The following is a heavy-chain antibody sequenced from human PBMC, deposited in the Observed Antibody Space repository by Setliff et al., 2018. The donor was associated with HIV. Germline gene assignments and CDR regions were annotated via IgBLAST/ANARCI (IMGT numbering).Heavy chain of an antibody. D-gene: IGHD3-3*01. J-gene: IGHJ6*03. CDR1: GGTFSGYA. Sequence: SVKVSCKASGGTFSGYAICWVRQAPGQGLELMGGIITIFGTANYAQKFQGRVTITADESTSTAYMELSSLRSEDTAVYYCARGENRLLEWLPLDYYYYYYLDVWGKGITVTVSS. CDR2: IITIFGTA. V-gene: IGHV1-69*13. CDR3: ARGENRLLEWLPLDYYYYYYLDV.